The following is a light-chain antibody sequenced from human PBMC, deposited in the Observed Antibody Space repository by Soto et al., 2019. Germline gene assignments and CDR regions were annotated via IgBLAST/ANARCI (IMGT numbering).Light chain of an antibody. CDR1: SSNIGGNS. CDR2: SNN. J-gene: IGLJ1*01. V-gene: IGLV1-44*01. CDR3: AAWDDSLNALV. Sequence: QSGLTQPPAVSAAPGQKVTISCSGSSSNIGGNSVSWYQQLPGTAPKLLIYSNNQRPSGVPDRFSGSKSGTSASLATSGLQSEDEADYYCAAWDDSLNALVFGTGTKVTVL.